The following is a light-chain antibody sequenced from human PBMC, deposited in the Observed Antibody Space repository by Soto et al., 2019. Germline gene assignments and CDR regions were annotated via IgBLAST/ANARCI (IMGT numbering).Light chain of an antibody. CDR1: RSDVGAYNY. J-gene: IGLJ1*01. V-gene: IGLV2-14*01. Sequence: QSALTQPASVSGSPGQSIAISCTGTRSDVGAYNYVSWYQQHPGKAPKLMISEVTNRPSGVSDRFSGSKSGNTASLTISGLQAEDEADYYCCSYAGSYTFGVFGTGTKLTVL. CDR3: CSYAGSYTFGV. CDR2: EVT.